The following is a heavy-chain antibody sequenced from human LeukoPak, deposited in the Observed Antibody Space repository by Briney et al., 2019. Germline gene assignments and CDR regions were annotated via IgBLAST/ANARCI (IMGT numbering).Heavy chain of an antibody. CDR3: AGLGGHRQTYDY. Sequence: PGGSLRLSCAASGFTFSSYWMSWVRQAPGKGLEWVANIKQDGSEKYYVDSVKGRFTISKDNAKNSLYLQMNSLRAEVTAVYYCAGLGGHRQTYDYWGQGTLVTVSS. V-gene: IGHV3-7*01. D-gene: IGHD3-16*01. CDR1: GFTFSSYW. CDR2: IKQDGSEK. J-gene: IGHJ4*02.